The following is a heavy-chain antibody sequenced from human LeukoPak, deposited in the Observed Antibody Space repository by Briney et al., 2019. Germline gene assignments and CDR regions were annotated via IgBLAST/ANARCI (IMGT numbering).Heavy chain of an antibody. J-gene: IGHJ4*02. CDR3: AKDPSSGYDYDYFDY. V-gene: IGHV3-23*01. CDR1: GFTFSSYA. D-gene: IGHD3-22*01. CDR2: ISGSGGST. Sequence: TGGSLRLSCAASGFTFSSYAMSWVRQAPGKGLEWVSAISGSGGSTYYADSVKGRFTISRDNSKNTLYLQMNSLRAEDTAVYYCAKDPSSGYDYDYFDYWGQGTLVTVSS.